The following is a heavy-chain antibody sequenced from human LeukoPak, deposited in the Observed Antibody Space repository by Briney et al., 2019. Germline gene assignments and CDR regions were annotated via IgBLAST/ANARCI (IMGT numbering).Heavy chain of an antibody. D-gene: IGHD6-19*01. V-gene: IGHV1-69*01. J-gene: IGHJ4*02. CDR2: IIPMFGIA. Sequence: GSSVKVSWKASGGTFSRYAISWVRQAPGQGLEWMGGIIPMFGIANYAQKFQGRVTITADESTSTAYMELSSLRSEDTAVYYCARDRPYTGGWRGFDYWGQGTLVTVSS. CDR3: ARDRPYTGGWRGFDY. CDR1: GGTFSRYA.